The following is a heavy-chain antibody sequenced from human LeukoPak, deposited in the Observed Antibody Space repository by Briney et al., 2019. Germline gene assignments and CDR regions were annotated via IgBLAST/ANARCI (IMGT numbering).Heavy chain of an antibody. CDR3: ARGSSGSYYSGSNWFDP. D-gene: IGHD3-10*01. CDR1: GGTFSSYA. Sequence: SVKVSCKASGGTFSSYAISWVRQAPGQGLEWMGGIIPIFGTANYAQKFQGRVTITADESTSTAYMELSSLRSEDTAVYYCARGSSGSYYSGSNWFDPWGQGTLVTVSS. J-gene: IGHJ5*02. CDR2: IIPIFGTA. V-gene: IGHV1-69*01.